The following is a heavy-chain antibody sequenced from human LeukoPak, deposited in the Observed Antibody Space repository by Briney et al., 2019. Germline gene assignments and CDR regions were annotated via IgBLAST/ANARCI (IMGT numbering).Heavy chain of an antibody. J-gene: IGHJ5*02. D-gene: IGHD4-17*01. CDR1: GGSISSGGYY. V-gene: IGHV4-61*08. CDR3: ARLGAARTTVTYNWFDP. Sequence: SETLSLTCTVSGGSISSGGYYWSWIRQHPGKGLEWIGYIYYSGSTNYNPSLKSRVTISVDTSKNQFSLKLSSVTAADTAVYYCARLGAARTTVTYNWFDPWGQGTLVTVSS. CDR2: IYYSGST.